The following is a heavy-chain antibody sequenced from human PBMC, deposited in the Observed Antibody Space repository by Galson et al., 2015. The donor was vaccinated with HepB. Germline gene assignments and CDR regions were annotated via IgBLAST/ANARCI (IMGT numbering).Heavy chain of an antibody. CDR1: GGSFSGYY. Sequence: SLTCAVYGGSFSGYYWSWIRQPPGKGLEWIGEINHSGSTNYNPSLKSRVTISVDTSKNQFSLKLSSVTAADTAVYYCAREAPLRYFDWLAFDYWGQGTLVTVSS. V-gene: IGHV4-34*01. D-gene: IGHD3-9*01. CDR3: AREAPLRYFDWLAFDY. CDR2: INHSGST. J-gene: IGHJ4*02.